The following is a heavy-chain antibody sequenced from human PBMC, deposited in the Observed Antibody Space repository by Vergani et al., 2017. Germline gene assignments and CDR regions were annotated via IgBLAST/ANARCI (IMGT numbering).Heavy chain of an antibody. J-gene: IGHJ4*02. Sequence: EVQLVESGGGLVQPGGSLRLSCAASGLTFSSYWMSWVRQAPGKGLEWVANIKQDGSENYYVDSVKGRFTISRDNAKISLYLQMNSLRAEDTAVYYCARGEAYCSSTSCYDEMGLDYWGQGTLVTVSS. D-gene: IGHD2-2*01. CDR2: IKQDGSEN. CDR1: GLTFSSYW. V-gene: IGHV3-7*03. CDR3: ARGEAYCSSTSCYDEMGLDY.